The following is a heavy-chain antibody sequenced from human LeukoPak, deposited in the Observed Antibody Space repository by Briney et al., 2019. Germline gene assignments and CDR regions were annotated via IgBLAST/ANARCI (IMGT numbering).Heavy chain of an antibody. Sequence: GASVKVPFKASGGTFSSYAISWVRQAPGQGREWMGRIIPILGIANYAQKFQGRVTITADKSTSTAYMELSSLRSEDTAVYYCARDRLQGSSGSYWGQGTLVTVSS. CDR2: IIPILGIA. J-gene: IGHJ4*02. CDR3: ARDRLQGSSGSY. V-gene: IGHV1-69*04. CDR1: GGTFSSYA. D-gene: IGHD3-22*01.